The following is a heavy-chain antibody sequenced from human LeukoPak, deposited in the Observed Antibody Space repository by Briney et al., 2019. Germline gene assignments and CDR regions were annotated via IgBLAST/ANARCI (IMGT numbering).Heavy chain of an antibody. D-gene: IGHD2-21*01. J-gene: IGHJ3*02. CDR1: GFTFSNYN. V-gene: IGHV3-21*01. CDR2: ISSSSSYI. CDR3: GSAGVNAFDI. Sequence: GGSLTLSCAASGFTFSNYNMIWVRQAPGKGLEWVSSISSSSSYIYYADSMKGRFTVSRDNAENSLYLQMNSLRAEDTAVYYCGSAGVNAFDIWGQGTMVTVSS.